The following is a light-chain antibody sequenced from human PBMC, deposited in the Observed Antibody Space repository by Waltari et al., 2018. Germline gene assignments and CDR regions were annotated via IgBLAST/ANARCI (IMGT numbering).Light chain of an antibody. CDR3: QQTYGSPPT. J-gene: IGKJ3*01. Sequence: DIQMTQSPSSLSASVGDRVTITCRASQSISTYLHWYQQKPGKAPKLLVYASSNFQTGVSSRFSGSGSGTDSTLTISSLEPEDFATYYCQQTYGSPPTFGPGTKVDI. V-gene: IGKV1-39*01. CDR1: QSISTY. CDR2: ASS.